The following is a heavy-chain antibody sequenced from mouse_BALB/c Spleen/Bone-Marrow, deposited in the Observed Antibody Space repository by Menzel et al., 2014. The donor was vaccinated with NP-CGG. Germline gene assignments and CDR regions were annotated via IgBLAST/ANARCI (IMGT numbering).Heavy chain of an antibody. Sequence: VQLQQSGTVLARPGAAVKMSCKASGYTFXNYWMHWIKQRPGQGLEWIGTIHPGNSDTTYNQKFKGKAKLTAVTSTSTAYMELSSLTNEDSAVYYCTTLARNNLDYWGQGTTLTVSS. J-gene: IGHJ2*01. CDR2: IHPGNSDT. D-gene: IGHD1-3*01. V-gene: IGHV1-5*01. CDR3: TTLARNNLDY. CDR1: GYTFXNYW.